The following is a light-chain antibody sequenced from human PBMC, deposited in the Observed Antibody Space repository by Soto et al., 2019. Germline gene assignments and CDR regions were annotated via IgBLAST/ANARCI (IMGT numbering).Light chain of an antibody. CDR3: QQYYSSVT. Sequence: DIVMTQSPDSLSVYLGERATINCKTSQTVFHTSYNKDFLAWYQQKAGQPPKLLFYWASTRESGVPARFSGGGSGTDFSLTISSLQPEDVAVYYCQQYYSSVTFGQGTKLEIK. CDR2: WAS. V-gene: IGKV4-1*01. J-gene: IGKJ2*01. CDR1: QTVFHTSYNKDF.